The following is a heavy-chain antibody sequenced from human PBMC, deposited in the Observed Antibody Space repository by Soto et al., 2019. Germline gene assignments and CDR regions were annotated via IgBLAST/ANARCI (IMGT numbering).Heavy chain of an antibody. Sequence: VKVSCKTSGYFFTSYYIHWVRQAPGQGLEWMGWINPNNGGTNSAQKFQGRVTMTSDTSINTAYMEITSLRSDDTALYYCAREVTYGGGSFSLGLWGQGTLVTVSS. CDR1: GYFFTSYY. CDR3: AREVTYGGGSFSLGL. CDR2: INPNNGGT. D-gene: IGHD3-10*01. V-gene: IGHV1-2*02. J-gene: IGHJ1*01.